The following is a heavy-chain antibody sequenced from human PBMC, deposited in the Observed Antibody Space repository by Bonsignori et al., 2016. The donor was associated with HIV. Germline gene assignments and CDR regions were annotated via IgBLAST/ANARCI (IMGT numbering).Heavy chain of an antibody. CDR2: IYISGST. V-gene: IGHV4-61*02. CDR3: STYYYDSSGYYYFQH. CDR1: GGSISSSSYY. D-gene: IGHD3-22*01. Sequence: SETLSLTCTVSGGSISSSSYYWSWDPAAAGKGLEWIGRIYISGSTNYNPSLKSRVTISVDTSKNQFSLKLSSVTAADTAVYYCSTYYYDSSGYYYFQHWGQGTLVTVSS. J-gene: IGHJ1*01.